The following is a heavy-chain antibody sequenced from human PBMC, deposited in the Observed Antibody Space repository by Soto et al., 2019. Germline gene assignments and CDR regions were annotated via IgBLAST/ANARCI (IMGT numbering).Heavy chain of an antibody. D-gene: IGHD3-22*01. CDR3: TRDIRYYYDSSGYYSGPFDY. J-gene: IGHJ4*02. Sequence: GGSLRLSCTASGFTFGDYAMSWFRQAPGKGLEWVGFIRSKAYGGKTEYAGSVKGRFTISRDDSKSIAYLQMNSLKTEDTAVYYCTRDIRYYYDSSGYYSGPFDYWGQGTLVTVSS. CDR1: GFTFGDYA. V-gene: IGHV3-49*03. CDR2: IRSKAYGGKT.